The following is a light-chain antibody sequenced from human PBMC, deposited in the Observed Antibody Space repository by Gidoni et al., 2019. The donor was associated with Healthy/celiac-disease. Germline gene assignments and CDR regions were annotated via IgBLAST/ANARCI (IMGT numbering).Light chain of an antibody. CDR3: QQYYSTPPT. Sequence: DIVMTQSPDSLAVSLGERATINCKSSQSVLYSSNNKNYLAWYQQKPGQPPKLLIYWASTRESGVPDRFSGSGSGTDFTLTISSLQAEDVAVYYCQQYYSTPPTFXXXTKLDIK. CDR1: QSVLYSSNNKNY. CDR2: WAS. J-gene: IGKJ2*01. V-gene: IGKV4-1*01.